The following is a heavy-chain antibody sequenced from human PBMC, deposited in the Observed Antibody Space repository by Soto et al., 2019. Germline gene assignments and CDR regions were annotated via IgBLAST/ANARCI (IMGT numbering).Heavy chain of an antibody. CDR1: GGTFSPFI. CDR3: TRDWEITVSTWSFGGF. Sequence: QVQLVQSGAEVKKPGSSVKVSCRPSGGTFSPFITTWVRQAPGKGLDWMGRTIPFHGVTNYAQKFQARVTITADKSTSTAYMELSGLRFEDTAMYYCTRDWEITVSTWSFGGFWGRGTLVTVSS. D-gene: IGHD3-10*01. CDR2: TIPFHGVT. V-gene: IGHV1-69*08. J-gene: IGHJ4*02.